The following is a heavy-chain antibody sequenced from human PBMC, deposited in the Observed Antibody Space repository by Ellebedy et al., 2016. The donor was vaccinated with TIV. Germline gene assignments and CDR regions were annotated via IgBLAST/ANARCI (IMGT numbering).Heavy chain of an antibody. CDR2: ISNSGSTI. V-gene: IGHV3-11*01. CDR1: GFTFSDYY. J-gene: IGHJ4*02. CDR3: ASREMATIDYYFDY. D-gene: IGHD5-24*01. Sequence: PGGSLRLSCAASGFTFSDYYMNWIRQAPGKGLEWVSYISNSGSTIYYADSVKGRFTISRDNAKNSLYLQMNSLRAEDTAVYSCASREMATIDYYFDYWGQGTLVTVSS.